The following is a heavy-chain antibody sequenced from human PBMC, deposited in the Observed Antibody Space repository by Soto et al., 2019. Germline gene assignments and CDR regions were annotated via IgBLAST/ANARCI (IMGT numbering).Heavy chain of an antibody. Sequence: GGSLRLSCAASGFTFSSYAMSWVRQAPGKGLEWVSAISGSGGSTYYADSVKGRFTISRDNSKNTLYLQMNSLRAEDTAVYYCAKFGPFYCSSTSCRDYYYYYGMDVWGQGTTVTVSS. CDR3: AKFGPFYCSSTSCRDYYYYYGMDV. CDR1: GFTFSSYA. CDR2: ISGSGGST. J-gene: IGHJ6*02. V-gene: IGHV3-23*01. D-gene: IGHD2-2*01.